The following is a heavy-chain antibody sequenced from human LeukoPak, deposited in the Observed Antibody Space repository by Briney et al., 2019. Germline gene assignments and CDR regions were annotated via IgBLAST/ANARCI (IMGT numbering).Heavy chain of an antibody. D-gene: IGHD2-2*02. CDR1: GYSISSGYY. Sequence: PSETLSLTCAVSGYSISSGYYWGWIRQPPGKGLEWIGSIYHSGSTYYNPSLKSRVTISVDTSKNQFSLKLSSVTAADTAVYYCAAQNCSSTSCYTGAFDYWGEGTLVTVSS. V-gene: IGHV4-38-2*01. CDR3: AAQNCSSTSCYTGAFDY. CDR2: IYHSGST. J-gene: IGHJ4*02.